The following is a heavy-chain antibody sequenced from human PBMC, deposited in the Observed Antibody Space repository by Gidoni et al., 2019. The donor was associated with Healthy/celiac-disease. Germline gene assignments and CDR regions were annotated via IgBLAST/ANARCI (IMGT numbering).Heavy chain of an antibody. CDR1: GGSFSGYY. CDR3: AREAIVVVPAALNWFDP. CDR2: INHSGST. Sequence: QVQLQQWGAGLLKPSETLSLTCAVYGGSFSGYYWSWIRQPPGKGLEWMGEINHSGSTNYNPSLKSRVTISGDTSKNQFSLKLSSVTAADTAVYYCAREAIVVVPAALNWFDPWGQGTLVTVSS. D-gene: IGHD2-2*01. J-gene: IGHJ5*02. V-gene: IGHV4-34*01.